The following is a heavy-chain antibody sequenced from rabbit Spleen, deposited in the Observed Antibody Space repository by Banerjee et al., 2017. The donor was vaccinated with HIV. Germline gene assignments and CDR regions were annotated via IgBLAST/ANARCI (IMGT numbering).Heavy chain of an antibody. CDR1: GVSFSFSSY. CDR2: IYGGDGST. D-gene: IGHD2-1*01. V-gene: IGHV1S40*01. J-gene: IGHJ4*01. Sequence: EESGGGLVKPGASLTLTCTASGVSFSFSSYMCWVRQAPGKGLECIACIYGGDGSTYYASWVNGRFTISKTSSTTVTLQMTSLTAADTATYFCARGSAAMTMVITGFYFNLWGPGTLVTVS. CDR3: ARGSAAMTMVITGFYFNL.